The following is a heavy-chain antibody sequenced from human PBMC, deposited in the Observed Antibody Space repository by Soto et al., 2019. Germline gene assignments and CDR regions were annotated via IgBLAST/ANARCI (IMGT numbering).Heavy chain of an antibody. Sequence: SETLSLTCTGSGGCISLSNRYVWDWIRHPPGKGLEWIGTIYYSGNSYYNPSLKSRVTISVDTSKNQFSLKLSSVTAADTAVYYCARHQNIVVVTAARGFDIWGQGTMVT. CDR2: IYYSGNS. J-gene: IGHJ3*02. D-gene: IGHD2-21*02. CDR1: GGCISLSNRYV. V-gene: IGHV4-39*01. CDR3: ARHQNIVVVTAARGFDI.